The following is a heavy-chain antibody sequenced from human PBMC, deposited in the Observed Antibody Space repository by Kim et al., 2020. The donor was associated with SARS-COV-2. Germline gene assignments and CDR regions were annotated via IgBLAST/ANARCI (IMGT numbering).Heavy chain of an antibody. Sequence: SETLSLTCNVSGGSMSTSSYYWGWIRQPPGKGLEWIGSIYYDGTTYHNPSLKSLVTMSVDTSKNQFSLKLSSVTAADTAFYYCGRQNRGYSRHYDEYDYWGQGALVTVSS. J-gene: IGHJ4*02. CDR1: GGSMSTSSYY. V-gene: IGHV4-39*01. D-gene: IGHD6-13*01. CDR3: GRQNRGYSRHYDEYDY. CDR2: IYYDGTT.